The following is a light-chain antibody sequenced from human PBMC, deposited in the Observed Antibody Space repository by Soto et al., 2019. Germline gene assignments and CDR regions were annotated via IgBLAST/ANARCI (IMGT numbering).Light chain of an antibody. J-gene: IGKJ5*01. V-gene: IGKV3D-20*02. CDR1: QSVSSSY. CDR2: GAS. Sequence: EIVFMLSPGTLSLSPGERATLSCRSRQSVSSSYLAWYQQKPGQAPRLLIYGASSRATGIPDRFSGGGSGTDFTPTISSLEPEDFAVYYCHQRQYWPPITFGQGTRLEIK. CDR3: HQRQYWPPIT.